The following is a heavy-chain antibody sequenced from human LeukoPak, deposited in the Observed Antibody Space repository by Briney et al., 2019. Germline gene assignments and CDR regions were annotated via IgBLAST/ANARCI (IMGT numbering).Heavy chain of an antibody. CDR2: IYYSGST. CDR3: AILFPPSFWGEDYYYGMDV. CDR1: GGSISSSSYY. J-gene: IGHJ6*02. D-gene: IGHD2-21*01. Sequence: SETLSLTCTVSGGSISSSSYYWGWIRQPPGKGLEWIGSIYYSGSTYYNPSLKSRVTISVDTSKNRFSLKLSSVTAADTAVYYCAILFPPSFWGEDYYYGMDVWGQGTTVTVSS. V-gene: IGHV4-39*07.